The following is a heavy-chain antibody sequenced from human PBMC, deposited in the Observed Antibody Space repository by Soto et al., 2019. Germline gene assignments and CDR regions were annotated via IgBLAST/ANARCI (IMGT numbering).Heavy chain of an antibody. V-gene: IGHV3-73*01. CDR1: GFTFSGSA. CDR3: TTFKTYCDTLTGYYRPDLDY. J-gene: IGHJ4*02. D-gene: IGHD3-9*01. CDR2: IRSKAENYAT. Sequence: PGGSLRLSCAASGFTFSGSAIHWVRQASGKGLEWVGRIRSKAENYATAYAASVKGRFTISRDDSKNTAYLQMNSLKAEDTAVYYCTTFKTYCDTLTGYYRPDLDYWGQGTLVTVSS.